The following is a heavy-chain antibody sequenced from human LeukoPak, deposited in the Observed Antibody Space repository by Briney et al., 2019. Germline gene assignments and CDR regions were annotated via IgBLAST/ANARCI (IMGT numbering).Heavy chain of an antibody. Sequence: PGGSLRLSCAASGFMFSTYGMHWVRQAPGKGLEWVAVIWYDGSNKYYADSVKGRFTISRDNSKNTLYLQMNSLRGDDTAVYYCATSRLSGSSFGGLGYWGQGTLVTVSS. CDR1: GFMFSTYG. CDR2: IWYDGSNK. J-gene: IGHJ4*02. V-gene: IGHV3-33*01. CDR3: ATSRLSGSSFGGLGY. D-gene: IGHD1-26*01.